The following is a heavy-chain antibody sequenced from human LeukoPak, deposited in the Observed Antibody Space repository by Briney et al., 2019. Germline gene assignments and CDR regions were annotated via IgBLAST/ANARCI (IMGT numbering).Heavy chain of an antibody. CDR3: ARDRVAVAVTGGGY. D-gene: IGHD6-19*01. V-gene: IGHV6-1*01. J-gene: IGHJ4*02. CDR1: GDSVSSNSAA. CDR2: TYYRSKWYN. Sequence: SQTLSLTCAISGDSVSSNSAAWNWIRQSPSRGLEWLGRTYYRSKWYNDYAVSVKSRITINPDTSKNQFSLKLSSVTAADTAVYYCARDRVAVAVTGGGYWGQGTLVTVSS.